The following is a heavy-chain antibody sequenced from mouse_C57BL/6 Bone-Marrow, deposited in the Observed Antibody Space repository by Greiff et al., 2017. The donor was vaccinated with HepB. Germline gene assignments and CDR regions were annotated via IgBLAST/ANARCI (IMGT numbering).Heavy chain of an antibody. CDR1: GFSLTSYG. D-gene: IGHD1-1*01. Sequence: QVQLKESGPGLVAPSQSLSITCTVSGFSLTSYGVDWVSQPPGKGLEWLGVIWGGGSTNYNSALLSRLSISKDNSTSQVFLKMNSLQTDDTAMYYGAKHAPDYGSSSYAMDYWGQGTSVTVSS. CDR2: IWGGGST. V-gene: IGHV2-9*01. J-gene: IGHJ4*01. CDR3: AKHAPDYGSSSYAMDY.